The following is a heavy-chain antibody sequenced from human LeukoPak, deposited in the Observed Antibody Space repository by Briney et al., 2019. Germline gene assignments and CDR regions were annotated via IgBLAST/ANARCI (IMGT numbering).Heavy chain of an antibody. CDR3: ARDHAAYSSSWYDFDY. Sequence: ASVTVSCTASGYTFTGYYMHWVRQAPGQGLEWMGWINPNSGGTNYAQKFQGRVTMTRDTSISTAYMELSRLRSDDTAVYYCARDHAAYSSSWYDFDYWGQGTLVTVSS. J-gene: IGHJ4*02. D-gene: IGHD6-13*01. V-gene: IGHV1-2*02. CDR1: GYTFTGYY. CDR2: INPNSGGT.